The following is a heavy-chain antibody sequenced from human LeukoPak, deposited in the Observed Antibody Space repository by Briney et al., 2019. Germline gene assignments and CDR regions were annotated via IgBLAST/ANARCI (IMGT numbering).Heavy chain of an antibody. J-gene: IGHJ4*02. CDR3: ARFNYYESTGYIDY. V-gene: IGHV4-31*03. CDR1: GGSISSGGYY. Sequence: SQTLSLTCTVSGGSISSGGYYWSWIRQHQGKGLEWIGYIYYSGSTYYNPSLKSRVTISVDTSKNQFSLKLSSVTVADTAVYYCARFNYYESTGYIDYWGQGTLVTVSS. D-gene: IGHD3-22*01. CDR2: IYYSGST.